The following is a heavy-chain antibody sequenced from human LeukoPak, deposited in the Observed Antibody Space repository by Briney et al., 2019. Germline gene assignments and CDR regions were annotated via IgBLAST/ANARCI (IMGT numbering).Heavy chain of an antibody. Sequence: GESLRLSCAASGFTFTTYGIHWVRQAPGKGLEWVAIVWHEGTKKYYADSVKGRFTISRDNSKSTVSLQMNRLTAEDTAVYYCARDFHSTNSNPGWFDPWGQGTLVTVSS. V-gene: IGHV3-33*01. CDR1: GFTFTTYG. CDR2: VWHEGTKK. D-gene: IGHD2-2*01. CDR3: ARDFHSTNSNPGWFDP. J-gene: IGHJ5*02.